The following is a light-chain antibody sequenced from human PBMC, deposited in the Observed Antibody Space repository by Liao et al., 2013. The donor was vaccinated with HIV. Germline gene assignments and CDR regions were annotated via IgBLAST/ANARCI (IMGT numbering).Light chain of an antibody. CDR1: KLGDKY. CDR2: QDS. V-gene: IGLV3-1*01. J-gene: IGLJ2*01. Sequence: YELTQPPSVSVSPGQTATITCSGDKLGDKYAFWYRQKPGQSPVLVIYQDSKQASGIPERFSGSNSGNTATLTISGTQAMDEADYYCQTWDSSTACVILGGGTKLTVL. CDR3: QTWDSSTACVI.